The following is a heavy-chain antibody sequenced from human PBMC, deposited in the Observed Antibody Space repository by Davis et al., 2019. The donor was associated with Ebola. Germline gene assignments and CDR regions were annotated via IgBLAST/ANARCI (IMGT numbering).Heavy chain of an antibody. D-gene: IGHD4-17*01. CDR1: GGTFSSYA. CDR3: ARDSRRTVYYYYYGMDV. CDR2: IIPILGIA. J-gene: IGHJ6*02. Sequence: SVKVSCKASGGTFSSYAISWVRQAPGQGLEWMGRIIPILGIANYAQKFRGRVTITADKSTSTAYMELSSLRSEDTAVYYCARDSRRTVYYYYYGMDVWGQGTTVTVSS. V-gene: IGHV1-69*04.